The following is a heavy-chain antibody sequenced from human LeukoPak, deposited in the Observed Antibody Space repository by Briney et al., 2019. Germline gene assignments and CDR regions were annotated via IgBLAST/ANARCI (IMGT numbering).Heavy chain of an antibody. D-gene: IGHD1-7*01. CDR1: GFTFSSYS. CDR2: ISSSSSYI. Sequence: GGSLRLSCAASGFTFSSYSMNWVRQAPGRGLEWVSSISSSSSYIYYADSVKGRFTISRDNAKNSLYLQMNSLRAEDTAVYYCARDCPNWNYVGENWFDPWGQGTLVTVSS. V-gene: IGHV3-21*01. J-gene: IGHJ5*02. CDR3: ARDCPNWNYVGENWFDP.